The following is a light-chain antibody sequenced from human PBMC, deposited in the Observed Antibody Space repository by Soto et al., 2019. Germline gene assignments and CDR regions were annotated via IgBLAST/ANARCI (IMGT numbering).Light chain of an antibody. V-gene: IGLV2-14*01. CDR2: DVS. CDR1: SSDVGGYNY. J-gene: IGLJ1*01. Sequence: QSALTQPASVSGSPGQSITISCTGTSSDVGGYNYVSWYQQHPGKAPKLMIYDVSHRPSGVSNRFSGSKSGNTASLTISGLQAEDEAAYYCSSYSSSSTLVFGPGTKLTVL. CDR3: SSYSSSSTLV.